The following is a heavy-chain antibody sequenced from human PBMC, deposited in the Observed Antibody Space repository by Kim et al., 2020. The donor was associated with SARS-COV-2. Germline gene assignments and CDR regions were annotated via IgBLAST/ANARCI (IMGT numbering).Heavy chain of an antibody. Sequence: ASVKVSCKASGYTFTSYAMHWVRQAPGQRLEWMGWINAGNGNTKYSQKFQGRVTITRDTSASTAYMELSSLRSEDTAVYYCARDHDSSGFHQQIWPTLPLPGDYWGQGTLVTVSS. J-gene: IGHJ4*02. CDR3: ARDHDSSGFHQQIWPTLPLPGDY. CDR1: GYTFTSYA. D-gene: IGHD3-22*01. V-gene: IGHV1-3*01. CDR2: INAGNGNT.